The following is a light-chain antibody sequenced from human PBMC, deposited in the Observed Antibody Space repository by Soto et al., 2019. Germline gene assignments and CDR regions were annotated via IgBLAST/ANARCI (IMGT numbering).Light chain of an antibody. CDR2: DAS. CDR1: QSVSSY. J-gene: IGKJ1*01. CDR3: QQRSNWPPT. V-gene: IGKV3-11*01. Sequence: EIVLTQSPATLSLSPGERATLSCRASQSVSSYLAWYQQKPGQAPRLLIYDASNRATGIPARFSGSGSATDFTLTISSLEPEDRAVYYCQQRSNWPPTFGQGTTVEIK.